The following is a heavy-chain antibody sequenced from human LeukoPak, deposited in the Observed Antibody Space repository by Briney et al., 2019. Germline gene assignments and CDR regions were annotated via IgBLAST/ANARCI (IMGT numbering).Heavy chain of an antibody. V-gene: IGHV3-74*01. CDR1: GFTFSSYW. CDR2: INSDGSST. J-gene: IGHJ4*02. Sequence: PGGSLRLSCAASGFTFSSYWMHWVRQAPGKGLVWVSRINSDGSSTSYADSVKGRFTISRDNAKNTLYLQMNSLRAEDTAVYYCARVGNRKQYYDFWSGYYGVEGWDTFDYWGQGTLVTVSS. CDR3: ARVGNRKQYYDFWSGYYGVEGWDTFDY. D-gene: IGHD3-3*01.